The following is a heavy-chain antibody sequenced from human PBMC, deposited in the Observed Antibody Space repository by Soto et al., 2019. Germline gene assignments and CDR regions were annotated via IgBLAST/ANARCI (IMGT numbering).Heavy chain of an antibody. CDR3: ARFPDHGAYVGP. J-gene: IGHJ5*02. CDR1: GGSVSDYY. D-gene: IGHD4-17*01. Sequence: QVQLQESGPGLVKPSETLSLTCFLSGGSVSDYYWSWIRQPPGKGLEWIGYVYYNGTTTYKHNPSLESRVTISVGTSKNQFSLKLTSVTAADTAIYYCARFPDHGAYVGPWGQGTLVTVSS. V-gene: IGHV4-59*08. CDR2: VYYNGTT.